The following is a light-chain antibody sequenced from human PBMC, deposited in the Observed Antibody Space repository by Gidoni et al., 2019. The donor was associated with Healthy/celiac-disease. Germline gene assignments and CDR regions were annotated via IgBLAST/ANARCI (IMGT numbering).Light chain of an antibody. CDR1: SSDVGGYND. Sequence: LTQPASVSGSPGQSITISCTGTSSDVGGYNDVSWYQQHPGKAPKLMIYEVSNRPSGVSNRFSGSKSGNTASLTISGLQAEDEADYYCSSYTSSSTLHVVFGGGTKLTVL. V-gene: IGLV2-14*01. CDR2: EVS. CDR3: SSYTSSSTLHVV. J-gene: IGLJ2*01.